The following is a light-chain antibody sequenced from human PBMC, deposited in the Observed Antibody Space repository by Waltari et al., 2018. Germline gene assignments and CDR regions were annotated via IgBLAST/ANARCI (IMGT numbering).Light chain of an antibody. CDR1: QNIRNN. V-gene: IGKV1-39*01. Sequence: DIQITPSPSSLFASLGDRVPITCRASQNIRNNLNWYHQKRGKAPKLLSYAASTLQSGVPSRFSGSGSGTDFTLTISSLQPEDSATYYCQQSYSTTTFGGGTKVEIK. J-gene: IGKJ4*02. CDR2: AAS. CDR3: QQSYSTTT.